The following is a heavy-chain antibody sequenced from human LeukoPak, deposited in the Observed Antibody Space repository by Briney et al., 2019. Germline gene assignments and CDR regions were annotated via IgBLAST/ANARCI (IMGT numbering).Heavy chain of an antibody. Sequence: GGSPRLSCAASGFTFSSYWMSWVRQAPGKGLEWVANIKQDGSEKHYVDSVKGRFTISRDNAKNSLYLQMNSLRAEDTAVYYCARESLRYYDSSGYLDYWGQGTLVTVSS. CDR2: IKQDGSEK. V-gene: IGHV3-7*01. J-gene: IGHJ4*02. CDR1: GFTFSSYW. D-gene: IGHD3-22*01. CDR3: ARESLRYYDSSGYLDY.